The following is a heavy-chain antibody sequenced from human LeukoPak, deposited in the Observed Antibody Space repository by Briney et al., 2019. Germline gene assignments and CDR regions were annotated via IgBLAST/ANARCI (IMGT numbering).Heavy chain of an antibody. CDR1: GFTFSSYG. Sequence: QPGRSLRLSCAASGFTFSSYGMHWVRQAPGKGLEWVAVIWYDGSNKFYADSVKGRFTISRDNSKNTLYLQMNSLRAEGTAVYYCARDRAAADLDYWGQGTLVTVSS. CDR2: IWYDGSNK. V-gene: IGHV3-33*01. J-gene: IGHJ4*02. CDR3: ARDRAAADLDY. D-gene: IGHD6-13*01.